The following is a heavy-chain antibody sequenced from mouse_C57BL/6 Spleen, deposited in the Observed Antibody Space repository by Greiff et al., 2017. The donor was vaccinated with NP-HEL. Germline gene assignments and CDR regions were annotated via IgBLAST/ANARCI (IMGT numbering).Heavy chain of an antibody. Sequence: VQLQQSGAELVRPGASVKLSCTASGFNIKDDYMHWVKQRPEQGLEWIGWIDPENGDTESASKFQGKATITADPTTNTAYLQLSILTSEDTAVYYCTTSPYFDYWGQGTTLTVSS. CDR2: IDPENGDT. CDR3: TTSPYFDY. CDR1: GFNIKDDY. J-gene: IGHJ2*01. V-gene: IGHV14-4*01.